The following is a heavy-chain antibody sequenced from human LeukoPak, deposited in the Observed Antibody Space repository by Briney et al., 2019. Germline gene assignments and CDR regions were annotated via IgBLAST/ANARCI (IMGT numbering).Heavy chain of an antibody. CDR2: ISGSGGST. Sequence: PGGTLRLSCAASGFTFSSYAMSWVRQAPGKGLEWVSTISGSGGSTYSADSVKGRFTISRDNSKNTLYLQMNSPRAEDTAVYYCAKDGSSGSWFDPWGQGTLVTVSS. D-gene: IGHD6-19*01. CDR1: GFTFSSYA. CDR3: AKDGSSGSWFDP. V-gene: IGHV3-23*01. J-gene: IGHJ5*02.